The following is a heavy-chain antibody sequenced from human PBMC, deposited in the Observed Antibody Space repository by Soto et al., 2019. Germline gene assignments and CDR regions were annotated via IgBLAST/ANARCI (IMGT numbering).Heavy chain of an antibody. CDR1: GGTFSDSS. V-gene: IGHV1-69*13. CDR2: IIPMSGPA. Sequence: SVKVSCKASGGTFSDSSISWVRQAPGQGLEWMGQIIPMSGPANYAQKFLGRVTISAVESTNTAFLELNNLTSDDTAVYYCARPQGLRLFLSYFDYWGQGTLVTVSS. J-gene: IGHJ4*02. CDR3: ARPQGLRLFLSYFDY.